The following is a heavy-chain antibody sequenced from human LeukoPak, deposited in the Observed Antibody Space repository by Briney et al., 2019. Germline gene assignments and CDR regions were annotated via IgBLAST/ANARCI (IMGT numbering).Heavy chain of an antibody. CDR1: GYTFTSYG. CDR2: ISAYNGNT. J-gene: IGHJ4*02. D-gene: IGHD6-19*01. V-gene: IGHV1-18*04. Sequence: ASVKVSCKASGYTFTSYGISWVRQAPGQGLEWMGWISAYNGNTNYAQKPQGRVTMTTDTSTSTAYMELRSLRSDDAAVYYCARDFSRLSSGGPDYWGQGTLVTVSS. CDR3: ARDFSRLSSGGPDY.